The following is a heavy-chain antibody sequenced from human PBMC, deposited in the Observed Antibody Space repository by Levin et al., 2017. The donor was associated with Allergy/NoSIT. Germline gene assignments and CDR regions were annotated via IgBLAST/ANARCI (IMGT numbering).Heavy chain of an antibody. J-gene: IGHJ3*02. CDR2: IYYSGST. D-gene: IGHD5-24*01. V-gene: IGHV4-59*08. CDR1: GGSISSYY. Sequence: SETLSLTCTVSGGSISSYYWSWIRQPPGKGLEWIGYIYYSGSTNYNPSLKSRVTISVDTSKNQFSLKLSSVTAADTAVYYCARHFLSDGYPGKEDAFDIWGQGTMVTVSS. CDR3: ARHFLSDGYPGKEDAFDI.